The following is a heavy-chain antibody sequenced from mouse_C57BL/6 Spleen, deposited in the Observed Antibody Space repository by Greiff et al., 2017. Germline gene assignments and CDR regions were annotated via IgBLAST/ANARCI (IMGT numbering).Heavy chain of an antibody. CDR2: IYPGDGDT. Sequence: VKLMESGAELVKPGASVKISCKASGYAFSSYWMYWVKQRPGKGLEWIGQIYPGDGDTNYNGKFKGKATLTADKSSSTAYMQLSSLTSADSAVYFCARLGGSTAWFAYWGQGTLVTVSA. CDR1: GYAFSSYW. J-gene: IGHJ3*01. CDR3: ARLGGSTAWFAY. V-gene: IGHV1-80*01. D-gene: IGHD1-1*02.